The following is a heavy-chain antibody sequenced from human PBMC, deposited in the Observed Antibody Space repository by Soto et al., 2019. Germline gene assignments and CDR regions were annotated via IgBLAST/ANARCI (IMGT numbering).Heavy chain of an antibody. D-gene: IGHD2-21*02. CDR3: ARSGHIVVVTAILPYYYGMDV. Sequence: GGSLRLSCAASGFTFSSYGMHWVRQAPGKGLEWVAVIWYDGSNKYYADSVKGRFTISRDNSKNTLYLQMNSLRAEDTAVYYCARSGHIVVVTAILPYYYGMDVWGQGTTVTVSS. CDR1: GFTFSSYG. CDR2: IWYDGSNK. J-gene: IGHJ6*02. V-gene: IGHV3-33*01.